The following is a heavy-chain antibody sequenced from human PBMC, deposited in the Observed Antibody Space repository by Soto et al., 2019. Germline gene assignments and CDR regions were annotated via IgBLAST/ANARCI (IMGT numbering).Heavy chain of an antibody. CDR3: ATYGLRYFDWNFDY. Sequence: QVQLQQWGAGLLKPSETLSLTCAVYGGSFSGYYWSWIRQPPVKGLEWIGEINHSGSTNYNPSLKSRVTISVDTSKNQFSLKLSSVTAADTAVYYCATYGLRYFDWNFDYWGQGTLVTVSS. CDR1: GGSFSGYY. D-gene: IGHD3-9*01. CDR2: INHSGST. J-gene: IGHJ4*02. V-gene: IGHV4-34*01.